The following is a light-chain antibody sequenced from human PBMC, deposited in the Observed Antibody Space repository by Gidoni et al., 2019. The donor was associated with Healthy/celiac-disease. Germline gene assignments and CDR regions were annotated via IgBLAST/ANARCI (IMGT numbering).Light chain of an antibody. CDR3: QQYGSWWT. CDR2: GAS. CDR1: QSVSSSY. V-gene: IGKV3-20*01. J-gene: IGKJ1*01. Sequence: EIALTQSPGTLSLSPGERATLSCRASQSVSSSYLAWYQQKPGQAPRLLIYGASSRATGIPDRFSGSGSGTDITLTISRLEPEDFAVYYCQQYGSWWTFGQGTKVEIK.